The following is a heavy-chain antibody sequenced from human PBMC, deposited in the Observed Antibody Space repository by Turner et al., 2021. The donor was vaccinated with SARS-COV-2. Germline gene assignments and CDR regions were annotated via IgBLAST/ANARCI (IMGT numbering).Heavy chain of an antibody. V-gene: IGHV1-46*01. CDR2: INPSGDST. D-gene: IGHD5-12*01. J-gene: IGHJ6*02. CDR1: GYTFTSYY. Sequence: QVQLVQSGDEVKKPGASVTVSCKASGYTFTSYYVHWVRQAPGQGLEWMGIINPSGDSTSYPQKCQGRVTMARDTSTSTVYMELSSLRSEDTAVYYCALYSGYDSWYGMDVWGQGTTVTVSS. CDR3: ALYSGYDSWYGMDV.